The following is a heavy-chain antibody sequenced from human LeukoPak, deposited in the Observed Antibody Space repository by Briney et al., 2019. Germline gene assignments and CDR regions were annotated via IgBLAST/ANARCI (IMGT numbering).Heavy chain of an antibody. J-gene: IGHJ5*02. D-gene: IGHD2-15*01. CDR1: GGSISSSSYY. CDR2: IYYSGST. CDR3: ARGGIVVVVAATAWFDP. V-gene: IGHV4-39*07. Sequence: SETLSLTCTVSGGSISSSSYYWGWIRQPPGKGLEWIGSIYYSGSTYYNPSLKSRVTISVDTSKNQFSLKLSSVTAADTAVYYCARGGIVVVVAATAWFDPWGQGTLVTVSS.